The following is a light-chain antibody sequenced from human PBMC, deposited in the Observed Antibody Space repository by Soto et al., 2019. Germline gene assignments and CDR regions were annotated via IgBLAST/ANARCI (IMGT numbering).Light chain of an antibody. J-gene: IGLJ2*01. CDR2: EVS. CDR3: SSSAGTKNMV. CDR1: PSDVGASNY. Sequence: QSALTQPPSASGSPGQSVTISCTGTPSDVGASNYVSWYQQHPGKAPKLMISEVSKRPSGVPERFSGSKSGNTASLTVSGLQAEDEADYYCSSSAGTKNMVFGAGTKLTVL. V-gene: IGLV2-8*01.